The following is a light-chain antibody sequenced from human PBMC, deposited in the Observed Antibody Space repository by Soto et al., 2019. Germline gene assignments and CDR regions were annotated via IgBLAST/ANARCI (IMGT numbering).Light chain of an antibody. J-gene: IGLJ2*01. V-gene: IGLV1-40*01. CDR1: SSNIGAGYD. Sequence: QLVLTQPPSVSGAPGQRVTISCTGSSSNIGAGYDVQWYQQIPGTAPKLLIYGNNNRPSGVPDRFSVSKSGTSVSLAITGLQAEDEADYYCQSYDSSLSGLLFGGGTKLTVL. CDR2: GNN. CDR3: QSYDSSLSGLL.